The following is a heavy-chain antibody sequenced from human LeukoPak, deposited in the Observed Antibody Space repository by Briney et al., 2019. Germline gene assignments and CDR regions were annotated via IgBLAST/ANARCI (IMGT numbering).Heavy chain of an antibody. Sequence: GGPLRLSCAASRFNLGQYWMHWVRQVPGKGLVWVSRIGSGGRTKNYADSVRGRFTISRDNARNTLYLQMNSLRAEDTAVYYCAREKWDEDAFDMWGQGTMVTVSA. J-gene: IGHJ3*02. CDR3: AREKWDEDAFDM. V-gene: IGHV3-74*01. CDR1: RFNLGQYW. CDR2: IGSGGRTK. D-gene: IGHD1-26*01.